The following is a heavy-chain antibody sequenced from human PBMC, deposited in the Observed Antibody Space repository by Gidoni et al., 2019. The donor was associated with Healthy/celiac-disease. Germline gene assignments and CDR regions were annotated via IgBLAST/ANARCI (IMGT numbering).Heavy chain of an antibody. V-gene: IGHV3-21*01. Sequence: EVQLVESGGGLVKPGGSLRLSCAASEFPLISYSMNWVRQAPGKGLEWVSSISSSGTYIYYADSMKGRFTISRDNAKNSLYLQMNSLRAEDTAVYYCARDRLNCGGDCPMDYWGQGTLVTVSS. J-gene: IGHJ4*02. CDR3: ARDRLNCGGDCPMDY. CDR1: EFPLISYS. CDR2: ISSSGTYI. D-gene: IGHD2-21*02.